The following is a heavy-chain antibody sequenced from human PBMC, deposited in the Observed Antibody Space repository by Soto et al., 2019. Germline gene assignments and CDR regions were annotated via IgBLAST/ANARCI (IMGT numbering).Heavy chain of an antibody. CDR2: IPNTENKK. D-gene: IGHD6-13*01. CDR1: GFTFSSYG. CDR3: ARTAGGRVRGALDI. V-gene: IGHV3-30-3*01. Sequence: QVQLEESGGGVVQPGTSLRLSCVASGFTFSSYGMHWVRQAPGKGLEWVAVIPNTENKKYYADSVKGRFTISRDNSQNTLFLQMESLMSEDTAVYYCARTAGGRVRGALDIWGQGTMVTVS. J-gene: IGHJ3*02.